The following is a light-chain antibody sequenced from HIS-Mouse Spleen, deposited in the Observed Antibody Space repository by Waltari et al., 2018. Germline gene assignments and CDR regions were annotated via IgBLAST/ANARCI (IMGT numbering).Light chain of an antibody. V-gene: IGLV2-23*01. Sequence: QSALPQPASVSGSPGQSITISCTGTSSDVGGYNLVSWYQQHPGKAPKRMIYEGSKRPSGVSNRFSGSKSGNTASLTISGLQAEDEADYYCCSYAGSSTWVFGGGTKLTVL. J-gene: IGLJ3*02. CDR2: EGS. CDR1: SSDVGGYNL. CDR3: CSYAGSSTWV.